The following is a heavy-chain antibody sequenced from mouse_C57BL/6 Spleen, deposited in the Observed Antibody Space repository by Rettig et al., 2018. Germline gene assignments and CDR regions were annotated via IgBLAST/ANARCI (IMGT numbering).Heavy chain of an antibody. D-gene: IGHD4-1*01. V-gene: IGHV1-64*01. CDR2: GST. J-gene: IGHJ1*03. Sequence: GSTNYNEKFKSKATLTVDKSSSTAYMQLSSLTSEDSAVYYCARSGTGWYFDVWGTGTTVTVSS. CDR3: ARSGTGWYFDV.